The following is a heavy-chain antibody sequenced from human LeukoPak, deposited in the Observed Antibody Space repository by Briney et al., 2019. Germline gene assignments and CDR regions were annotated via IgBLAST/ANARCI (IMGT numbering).Heavy chain of an antibody. CDR3: ARLTYGSGSYYHY. CDR1: GGAISSYY. D-gene: IGHD3-10*01. J-gene: IGHJ4*02. Sequence: PSETLSLTCTVSGGAISSYYWSWIRQPPGKGLEWIGFIHYSGSTHYNPSLKSRVTISVDTSKNQFSLRLSSVTAADTAVYYCARLTYGSGSYYHYWGQGTLVTVSS. V-gene: IGHV4-59*08. CDR2: IHYSGST.